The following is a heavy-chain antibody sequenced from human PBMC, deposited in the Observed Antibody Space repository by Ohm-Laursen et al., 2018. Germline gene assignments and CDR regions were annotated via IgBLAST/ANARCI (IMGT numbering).Heavy chain of an antibody. D-gene: IGHD3-10*01. CDR3: ARESRIYYYGSGSYYSH. CDR1: GFTFSSYS. CDR2: ISSSSSYI. J-gene: IGHJ4*02. Sequence: GSLRLSCAASGFTFSSYSMNWVRQAPGKGLEWVSSISSSSSYIYYADSVKGRFTISRDNAKNSLYLQMNSLRAEDTAVYYCARESRIYYYGSGSYYSHWGQGTLVTVSS. V-gene: IGHV3-21*04.